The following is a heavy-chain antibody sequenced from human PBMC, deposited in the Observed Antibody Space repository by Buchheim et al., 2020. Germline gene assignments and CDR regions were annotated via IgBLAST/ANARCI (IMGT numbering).Heavy chain of an antibody. CDR2: ISYDGINK. D-gene: IGHD1-26*01. CDR1: GFTFSSYV. J-gene: IGHJ4*02. Sequence: QVQLVESGGGVVQPGRSLRLSCAASGFTFSSYVMHWVRQAPGKGLGWVAVISYDGINKYYADSVKGRFTISRDNSKKTLYLQMNSLRAEETAMYYCARDFRMAERTGIVGATVGYWGQGTL. V-gene: IGHV3-30*04. CDR3: ARDFRMAERTGIVGATVGY.